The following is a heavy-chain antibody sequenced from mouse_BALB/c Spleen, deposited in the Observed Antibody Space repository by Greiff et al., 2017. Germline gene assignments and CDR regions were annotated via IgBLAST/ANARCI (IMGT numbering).Heavy chain of an antibody. D-gene: IGHD1-2*01. V-gene: IGHV1S81*02. Sequence: VKLQQSGAELVKPGASVKLSCKASGYTFTSYYMYWVKQRPGQGLEWIGEINPSNGGTNFNEKFKSKATLTVDKSSSTAYMQLSSLTSEDSAVYYCTRPATADAMDYWGQGTSVTVSS. CDR3: TRPATADAMDY. J-gene: IGHJ4*01. CDR1: GYTFTSYY. CDR2: INPSNGGT.